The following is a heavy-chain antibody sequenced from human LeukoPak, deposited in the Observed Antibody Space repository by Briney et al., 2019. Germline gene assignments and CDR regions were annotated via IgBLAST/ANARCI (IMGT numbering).Heavy chain of an antibody. Sequence: ASVKVSCKASGYTFTTYYMHWVRQAPGQGLEWMGIINPSGGSTSYAQKFQGRVTMTRDTSTSTVYMELTSLRSEDTAVYYCARATVQWNIAAASDPWGQGTLVTVSS. CDR1: GYTFTTYY. D-gene: IGHD6-13*01. CDR3: ARATVQWNIAAASDP. CDR2: INPSGGST. J-gene: IGHJ5*02. V-gene: IGHV1-46*01.